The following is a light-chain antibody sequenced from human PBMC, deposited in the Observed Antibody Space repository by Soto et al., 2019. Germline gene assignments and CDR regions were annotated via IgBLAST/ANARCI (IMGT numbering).Light chain of an antibody. CDR3: QQYNSQST. CDR2: KAS. Sequence: IQRTQYPSTLSGSVGDRVTITCRASQSISSWLAWYQQKPGKAPKLLIYKASSLESGVPSRFSGSGSGTEFTLTISSLQPDDFAAYYCQQYNSQSTFGQGTKVDIK. J-gene: IGKJ1*01. V-gene: IGKV1-5*03. CDR1: QSISSW.